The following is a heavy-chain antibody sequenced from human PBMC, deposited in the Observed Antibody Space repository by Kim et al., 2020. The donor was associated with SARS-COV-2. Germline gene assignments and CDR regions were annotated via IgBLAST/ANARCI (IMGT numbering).Heavy chain of an antibody. V-gene: IGHV4-4*02. Sequence: SETLSLTCAVSGGSISSSNWWSWVRQPPGKGLEWIGEIYHSGSTNYNPSLKSRVTISVDKSKNQFSLKLSSVTAADTAVYYCARGKTRITIFGVVISPQNGSNPGAQGPLSTAPS. CDR3: ARGKTRITIFGVVISPQNGSNP. CDR2: IYHSGST. J-gene: IGHJ5*02. CDR1: GGSISSSNW. D-gene: IGHD3-3*01.